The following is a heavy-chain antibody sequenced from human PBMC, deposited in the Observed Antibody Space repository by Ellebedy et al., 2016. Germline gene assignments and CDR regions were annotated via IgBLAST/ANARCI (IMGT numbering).Heavy chain of an antibody. CDR1: GGSFSGYF. CDR3: ASSSGWYGGARWFDP. V-gene: IGHV4-34*01. CDR2: VNHSGST. D-gene: IGHD6-19*01. Sequence: GSLRLSCAVYGGSFSGYFWSWIRQSPGKGLDWIGDVNHSGSTNYNPSLKSRVTISVETSKNHFSLELSSVTAADTAVYYCASSSGWYGGARWFDPWGQGTLVTVSS. J-gene: IGHJ5*02.